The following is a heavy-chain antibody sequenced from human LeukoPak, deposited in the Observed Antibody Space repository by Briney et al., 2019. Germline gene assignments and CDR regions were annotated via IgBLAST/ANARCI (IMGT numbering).Heavy chain of an antibody. CDR1: GFTFDDYA. J-gene: IGHJ4*02. D-gene: IGHD4-17*01. Sequence: PGRSLRLFCAASGFTFDDYAVHWVRQAPGKGLEWVSGISWNSGSIGYADSVKGQFTISRDNAKNSLYLQMNSLRAEDMALYYCTKSTSTVTTSPLSYWGQGTLVTVSS. CDR3: TKSTSTVTTSPLSY. V-gene: IGHV3-9*03. CDR2: ISWNSGSI.